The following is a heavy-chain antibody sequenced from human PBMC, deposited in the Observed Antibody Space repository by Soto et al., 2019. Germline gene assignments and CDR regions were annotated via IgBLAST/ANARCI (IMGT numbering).Heavy chain of an antibody. Sequence: LRLSCAASGFTFSNYAINWVRQAPGRGLEWVSATSTSGGYTYYADSVKGRFTVSRDNSKNTLYLQMNSLRAEDTAVYYCAKGQAEGGYTYGFFYYYGLDVWGQGTTVTVSS. D-gene: IGHD5-18*01. J-gene: IGHJ6*02. CDR1: GFTFSNYA. CDR3: AKGQAEGGYTYGFFYYYGLDV. V-gene: IGHV3-23*01. CDR2: TSTSGGYT.